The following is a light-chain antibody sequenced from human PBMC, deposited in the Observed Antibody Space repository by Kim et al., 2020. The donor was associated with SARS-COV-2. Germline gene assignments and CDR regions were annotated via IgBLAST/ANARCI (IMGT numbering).Light chain of an antibody. J-gene: IGLJ2*01. CDR3: QSYDSSNQGVV. CDR2: EDN. CDR1: SGSIASNY. Sequence: NFMLNQPHSVSESPGKTVTISCTGSSGSIASNYVQWYQQRPGSAPATVIYEDNQRPSGVPDRFSGSIDSSSNSASLTISGLKTEDEADYYCQSYDSSNQGVVFGGGTQLTVL. V-gene: IGLV6-57*02.